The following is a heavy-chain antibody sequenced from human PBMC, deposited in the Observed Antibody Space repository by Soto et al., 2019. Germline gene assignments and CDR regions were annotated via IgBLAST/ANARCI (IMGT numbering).Heavy chain of an antibody. CDR1: GYSFTSYW. J-gene: IGHJ6*02. CDR3: AGGGVRGVITRTRNYYGMDV. V-gene: IGHV5-51*01. Sequence: XESLKISCKGSGYSFTSYWIGWVRQMPGKGLEWMGIIYPGDSDTRYSPSFQGQVTISADKSISTAYLQWSSLKASDTAMYYCAGGGVRGVITRTRNYYGMDVWGQGTLVTVSS. CDR2: IYPGDSDT. D-gene: IGHD3-10*01.